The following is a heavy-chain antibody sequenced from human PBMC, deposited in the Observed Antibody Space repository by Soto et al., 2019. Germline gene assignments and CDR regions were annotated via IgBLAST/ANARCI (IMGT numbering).Heavy chain of an antibody. Sequence: PGGSLRLSCAASGFTFSSYAMSWVRQAPGKGLEWVSATSGSGGSTYYADSVKGRFTISRDNSKNTLYLQMNSLRAEDTAVYYCAKGEAYCGGDCYWNYYSGMDVWGQGTTVTVSS. CDR3: AKGEAYCGGDCYWNYYSGMDV. V-gene: IGHV3-23*01. CDR2: TSGSGGST. CDR1: GFTFSSYA. D-gene: IGHD2-21*02. J-gene: IGHJ6*02.